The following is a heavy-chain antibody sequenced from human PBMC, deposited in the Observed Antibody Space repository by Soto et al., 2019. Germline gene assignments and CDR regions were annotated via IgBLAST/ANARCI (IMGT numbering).Heavy chain of an antibody. J-gene: IGHJ4*02. V-gene: IGHV3-9*01. Sequence: PGGSLRLSCAASGFTFDDYAMHWVRQAPGKGLEWVSGISWNSGSIGYADSVKGRFTISRDNAKNSLYLQMNSLRAEDTALYYCAKALRYFDWLSPCFDYWGQGTLVTVS. CDR2: ISWNSGSI. D-gene: IGHD3-9*01. CDR3: AKALRYFDWLSPCFDY. CDR1: GFTFDDYA.